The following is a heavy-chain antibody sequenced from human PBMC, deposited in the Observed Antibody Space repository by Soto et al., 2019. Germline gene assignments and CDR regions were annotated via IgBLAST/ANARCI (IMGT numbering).Heavy chain of an antibody. Sequence: SVKVSCKASGGTFSSYAISWVRQDPGRGLEWMGGIIAIFGTANYAQKFQGRVTITADESTSTAYMELSSLSSEDTAVYYCARGSITMVRGVINYYYYGMDVWGQGTTVTVSS. J-gene: IGHJ6*02. CDR2: IIAIFGTA. CDR3: ARGSITMVRGVINYYYYGMDV. D-gene: IGHD3-10*01. CDR1: GGTFSSYA. V-gene: IGHV1-69*13.